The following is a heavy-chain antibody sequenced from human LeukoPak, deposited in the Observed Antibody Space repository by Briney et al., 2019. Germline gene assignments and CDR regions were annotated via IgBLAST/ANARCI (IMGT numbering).Heavy chain of an antibody. CDR3: TTGGNVIVAGTRAFDI. J-gene: IGHJ3*02. CDR1: GFTFSTYA. CDR2: IKSTLDGGTT. D-gene: IGHD6-19*01. V-gene: IGHV3-15*01. Sequence: GGSLRLSCAASGFTFSTYAMSWVRQAPGKGLEWVGRIKSTLDGGTTDLAAPVKDRFTVSRDDSKETLYLQMNSLKTEDTAIYYCTTGGNVIVAGTRAFDIWGQGTMVTVSS.